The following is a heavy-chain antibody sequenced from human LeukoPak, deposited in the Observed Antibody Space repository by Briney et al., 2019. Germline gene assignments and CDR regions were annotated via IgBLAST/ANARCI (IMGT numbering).Heavy chain of an antibody. CDR1: GFTFSTSW. CDR2: IKPDGSYK. CDR3: AGSHSYAFDS. D-gene: IGHD2-21*01. J-gene: IGHJ4*02. V-gene: IGHV3-7*04. Sequence: GGSLRLSCTPSGFTFSTSWMTWVRQAPGKGLEWVASIKPDGSYKQYLESVKGRFTISRDNAKNSLFLQMNSLRAEDTAVYYCAGSHSYAFDSWGQGTLVTVSS.